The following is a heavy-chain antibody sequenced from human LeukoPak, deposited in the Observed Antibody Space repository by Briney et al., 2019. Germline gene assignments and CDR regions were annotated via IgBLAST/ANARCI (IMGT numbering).Heavy chain of an antibody. J-gene: IGHJ6*02. V-gene: IGHV4-34*01. D-gene: IGHD6-13*01. CDR1: GGSFSGYY. CDR2: INHSGST. Sequence: SETLSLTCAVYGGSFSGYYWIWIRQPPGNGLEWIGEINHSGSTNYNPSLKSRVTISVDTSKNQFSLKLSSVTAADTAVYYCARGPYSSSWYHPMDVWGQGTTVTVSS. CDR3: ARGPYSSSWYHPMDV.